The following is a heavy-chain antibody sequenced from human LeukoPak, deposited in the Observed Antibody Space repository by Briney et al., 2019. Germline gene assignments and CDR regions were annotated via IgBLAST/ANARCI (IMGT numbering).Heavy chain of an antibody. CDR3: AHISSSWPDY. J-gene: IGHJ4*02. V-gene: IGHV3-23*01. Sequence: PGGSLRLSCAASGFTFSSYDMSWVRQAPGKGLEWVSAISGSGGSTYYADSVKGRFTISRDNSTNTLYLQMNSLRAEDTAVYYCAHISSSWPDYWGQGTLVTVSS. CDR1: GFTFSSYD. D-gene: IGHD6-13*01. CDR2: ISGSGGST.